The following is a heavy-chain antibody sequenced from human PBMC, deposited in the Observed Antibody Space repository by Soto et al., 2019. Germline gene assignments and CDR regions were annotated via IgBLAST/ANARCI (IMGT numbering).Heavy chain of an antibody. CDR2: ISTYNGNT. J-gene: IGHJ5*02. D-gene: IGHD3-16*01. V-gene: IGHV1-18*01. CDR3: ARWGSIVAPRGS. CDR1: GYSSTTFV. Sequence: QVQLVQSGAEVKKPGASVKVSCKASGYSSTTFVITWVRQAPGQGLEWMGWISTYNGNTNYAQKFQGRVTMTTDTSTSTAYLELTSLRSDDTAVYYCARWGSIVAPRGSWGQGTLVTVSS.